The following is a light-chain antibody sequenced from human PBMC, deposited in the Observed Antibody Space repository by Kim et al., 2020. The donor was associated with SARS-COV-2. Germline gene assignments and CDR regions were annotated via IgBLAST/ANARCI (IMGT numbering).Light chain of an antibody. Sequence: AIRITQSPSSLSASTGDRVTITCRASQGIGSYLAWYQQKPGKAPKLLIYAASTLQSGVPSRFSGSGSGTDFTLTISCLQSEDVATYYCQQYYSDPWTFGQGTKVDIK. CDR3: QQYYSDPWT. J-gene: IGKJ1*01. V-gene: IGKV1-8*01. CDR2: AAS. CDR1: QGIGSY.